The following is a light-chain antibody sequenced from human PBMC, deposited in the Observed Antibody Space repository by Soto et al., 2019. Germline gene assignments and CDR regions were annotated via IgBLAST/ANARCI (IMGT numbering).Light chain of an antibody. Sequence: VMTQSPATLSVSPGERATLSCRASQSVSSDLAWYQQKPGQAPRLLIYDASNRATGIPARFSGSGSGTDFTLTISSLEAEDFAVYYCQQRSNWPPITFGQGTRLEIK. CDR1: QSVSSD. V-gene: IGKV3-11*01. CDR2: DAS. J-gene: IGKJ5*01. CDR3: QQRSNWPPIT.